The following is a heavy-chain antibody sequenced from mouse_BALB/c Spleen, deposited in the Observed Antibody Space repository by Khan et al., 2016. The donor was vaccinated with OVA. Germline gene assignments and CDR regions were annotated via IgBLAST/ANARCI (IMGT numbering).Heavy chain of an antibody. CDR3: VNHGSSTAWFTY. CDR1: GYTFTNYW. V-gene: IGHV1-7*01. J-gene: IGHJ3*01. CDR2: ITPSTDYT. Sequence: QVQLQQSGAELAKPGASVKMSCKASGYTFTNYWMHWVKQRPGQGLEWIGYITPSTDYTEYNQKFKDKATLTADKSSRKAYMQLNRLTAEDAALYYCVNHGSSTAWFTYWGQGTLVTVSA. D-gene: IGHD1-1*01.